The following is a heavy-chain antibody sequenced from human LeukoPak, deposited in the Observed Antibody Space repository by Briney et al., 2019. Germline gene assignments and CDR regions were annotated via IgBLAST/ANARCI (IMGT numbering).Heavy chain of an antibody. CDR3: ARVLWGVIFWYFDY. V-gene: IGHV3-7*04. CDR1: GFTFSSYW. J-gene: IGHJ4*02. Sequence: GGSLRLSCAASGFTFSSYWMSWVRQAPGKGLEWVASIKQDGSEKYYVDSVKGRFTISRDNAKNSLYPQMNSLRAEDTAVYCCARVLWGVIFWYFDYWGQGTLVTVSS. CDR2: IKQDGSEK. D-gene: IGHD3-10*01.